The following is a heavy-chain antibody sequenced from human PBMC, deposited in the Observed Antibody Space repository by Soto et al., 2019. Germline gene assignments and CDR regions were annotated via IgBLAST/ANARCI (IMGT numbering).Heavy chain of an antibody. Sequence: EVQLLESGGGLVQPGGSLRLSCAASGFTFSSYAMTWVRQAPGKGLEWVSAISGSGGSTYYADSVKGRFTISRDNSKNTLYLKMNSRRAEDTAVYYCAKDTGLGGTGSLCFDYWGQGTLVTVSS. V-gene: IGHV3-23*01. CDR1: GFTFSSYA. J-gene: IGHJ4*02. D-gene: IGHD1-1*01. CDR2: ISGSGGST. CDR3: AKDTGLGGTGSLCFDY.